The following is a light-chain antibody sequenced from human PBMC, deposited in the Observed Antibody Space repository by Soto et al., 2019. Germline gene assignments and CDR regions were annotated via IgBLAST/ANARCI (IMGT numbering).Light chain of an antibody. CDR3: SSYAGSNNLL. J-gene: IGLJ2*01. Sequence: QSALTQPPSASGSPGQSVTISCTGTRSDVGAYNYVSWYQQYPGKAPKLIIYEVNKRPSGVPDRFSGSKSGNTASLTVSGLQADDESDYYCSSYAGSNNLLFGGGTKLTVL. CDR1: RSDVGAYNY. V-gene: IGLV2-8*01. CDR2: EVN.